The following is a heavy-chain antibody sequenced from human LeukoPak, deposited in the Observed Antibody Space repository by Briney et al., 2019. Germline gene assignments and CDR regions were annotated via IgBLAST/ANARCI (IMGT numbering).Heavy chain of an antibody. CDR1: GYTFTSYG. Sequence: ASVEVSCKASGYTFTSYGISWVRQALGQGLEWMGWISAYNGNTNYAQKPQCRVTMTTDTSTSTAYMELRSLRSDDTAVYYCARSGLGGLTGSDYWGQGTLVTVSS. D-gene: IGHD3-9*01. J-gene: IGHJ4*02. CDR2: ISAYNGNT. V-gene: IGHV1-18*01. CDR3: ARSGLGGLTGSDY.